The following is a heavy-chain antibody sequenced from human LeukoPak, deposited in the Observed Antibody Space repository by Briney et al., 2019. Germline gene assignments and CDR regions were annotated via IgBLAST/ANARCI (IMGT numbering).Heavy chain of an antibody. D-gene: IGHD6-19*01. V-gene: IGHV3-30*18. CDR3: AKDLGSSGWSIADY. CDR1: GFTFSSYG. CDR2: ISYDGSNK. J-gene: IGHJ4*02. Sequence: GGSLRLSCAASGFTFSSYGMHWVRQAPGKGLEWVAVISYDGSNKYYADSVKGRFTISRDNSKNTLYLQMNSLRAEDTAVYYCAKDLGSSGWSIADYWGQGTLVTVSS.